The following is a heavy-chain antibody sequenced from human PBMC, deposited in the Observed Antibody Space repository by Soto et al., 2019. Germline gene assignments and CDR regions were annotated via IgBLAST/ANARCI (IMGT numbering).Heavy chain of an antibody. CDR1: GFTFSSYA. D-gene: IGHD2-15*01. Sequence: GGSLRLSWAASGFTFSSYAMHWVRQAPGKGLEWVAVISYDGSNKYYADSVKGRFTISRDNSKNTLYLQMNSLRAEDTAVYYCARSVVVFGAPSRYYGMDVWGQGTTVTVSS. CDR3: ARSVVVFGAPSRYYGMDV. J-gene: IGHJ6*02. V-gene: IGHV3-30-3*01. CDR2: ISYDGSNK.